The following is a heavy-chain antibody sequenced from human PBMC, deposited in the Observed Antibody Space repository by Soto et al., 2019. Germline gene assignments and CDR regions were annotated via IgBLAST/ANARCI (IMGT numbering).Heavy chain of an antibody. CDR3: ARDTPYSGVDY. Sequence: YETLPLTCTVSGGSISSFYWSWIRQPAGKGLEWIGRIYTSGSTNYNPSLKSRVTMSVDTSKNQFSLKLSSVTAADTAVYYCARDTPYSGVDYWGQGTLVTVSS. D-gene: IGHD1-26*01. J-gene: IGHJ4*02. CDR2: IYTSGST. CDR1: GGSISSFY. V-gene: IGHV4-4*07.